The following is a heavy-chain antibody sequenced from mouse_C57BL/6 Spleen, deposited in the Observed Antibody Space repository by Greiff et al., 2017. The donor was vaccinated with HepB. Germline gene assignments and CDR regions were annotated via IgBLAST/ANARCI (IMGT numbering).Heavy chain of an antibody. V-gene: IGHV5-17*01. CDR3: ARPYYYGSSWYFDV. CDR1: GFTFSDYG. J-gene: IGHJ1*03. CDR2: ISSGSSTI. D-gene: IGHD1-1*01. Sequence: EVQWVESGGGLVKPGGSLKLSCAASGFTFSDYGMHWVRQAPEKGLEWVAYISSGSSTIYYADTVKGRFTISRDNAKNTLFLQMTSLRSEATAMYYCARPYYYGSSWYFDVWGTGTTVTVSS.